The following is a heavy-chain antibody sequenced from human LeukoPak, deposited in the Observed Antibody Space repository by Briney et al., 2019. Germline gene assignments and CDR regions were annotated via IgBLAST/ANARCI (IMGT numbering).Heavy chain of an antibody. D-gene: IGHD5-18*01. Sequence: SGTLSLTCAVSGGSISSSNWWSWVRQPPGKGLEWIGEIYHSGSTNYNPSLKSRVTISVDTSKNQFSLKLSSVTAADTAVYYCARRTQKWIQLWNYFDYWGQGTLVTVSS. J-gene: IGHJ4*02. CDR2: IYHSGST. CDR1: GGSISSSNW. V-gene: IGHV4-4*02. CDR3: ARRTQKWIQLWNYFDY.